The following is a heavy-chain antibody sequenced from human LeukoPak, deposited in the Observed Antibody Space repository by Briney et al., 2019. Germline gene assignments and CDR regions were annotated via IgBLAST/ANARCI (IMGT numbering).Heavy chain of an antibody. D-gene: IGHD3-9*01. J-gene: IGHJ3*02. CDR1: GGSISSSSYY. Sequence: SETLSLTCTVSGGSISSSSYYWCWIRQPPGKGLEWIGSIYYSGSTYYNPSLKSRVTISVDTSKNQFSLKLSSVTAADTAVYYCAIVQYYDILTGYFAFDIWGQGTMVTVSS. V-gene: IGHV4-39*01. CDR2: IYYSGST. CDR3: AIVQYYDILTGYFAFDI.